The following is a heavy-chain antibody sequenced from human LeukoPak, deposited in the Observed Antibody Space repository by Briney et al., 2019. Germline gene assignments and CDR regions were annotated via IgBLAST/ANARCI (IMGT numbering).Heavy chain of an antibody. CDR2: INPSGGST. CDR3: ARGEVRGVIITAYDAFDI. Sequence: GASVKVSCKASGYTFTSYYMHWVRQAPGQGLEWMGIINPSGGSTSYAQEFQGRVTMTRDTSTSTVYMELSSLRSEDTAVYYCARGEVRGVIITAYDAFDIWGQGTMVTVSS. D-gene: IGHD3-10*01. J-gene: IGHJ3*02. V-gene: IGHV1-46*01. CDR1: GYTFTSYY.